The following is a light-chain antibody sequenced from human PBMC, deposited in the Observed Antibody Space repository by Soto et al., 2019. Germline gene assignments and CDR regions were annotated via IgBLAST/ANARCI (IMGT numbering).Light chain of an antibody. CDR3: SSYAGSSNV. CDR1: SSDVGGYNY. CDR2: EVN. J-gene: IGLJ1*01. V-gene: IGLV2-8*01. Sequence: QSALTQPASVSGSAGQSITIFCSGTSSDVGGYNYVSWYQQHPGKAPKLMIYEVNKRPSGVPDRFSGSKSGNTASLTVSGLQAEDEADYYCSSYAGSSNVFGTGTKLTVL.